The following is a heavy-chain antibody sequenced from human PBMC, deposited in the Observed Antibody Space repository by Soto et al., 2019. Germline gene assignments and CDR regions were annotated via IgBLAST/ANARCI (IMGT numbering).Heavy chain of an antibody. CDR2: IYPGDSDT. J-gene: IGHJ6*02. Sequence: GESLKISCKGSGYSFTSYWIGWVRQMPGKGLEWMGIIYPGDSDTRYSPSFQGQVTISADKSISTAYLQWSSLKASDTAMYYCARRGSVAKTYYYYGMDVWGQGTTVTVSS. D-gene: IGHD6-19*01. CDR1: GYSFTSYW. V-gene: IGHV5-51*01. CDR3: ARRGSVAKTYYYYGMDV.